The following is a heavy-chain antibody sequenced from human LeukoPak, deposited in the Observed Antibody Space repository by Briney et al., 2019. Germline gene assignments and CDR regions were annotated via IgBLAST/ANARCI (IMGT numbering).Heavy chain of an antibody. CDR2: IKQDGSEK. V-gene: IGHV3-7*01. CDR1: GFTFSSYW. Sequence: GSLRLSCAASGFTFSSYWMSWVRQAPGKGLEWVANIKQDGSEKYYVDSVKGRFTISRDNAKSSLYLQMNSLRAEDTAVYYCARWYYYDSSGYQYWGQGTLVTVSS. CDR3: ARWYYYDSSGYQY. D-gene: IGHD3-22*01. J-gene: IGHJ4*02.